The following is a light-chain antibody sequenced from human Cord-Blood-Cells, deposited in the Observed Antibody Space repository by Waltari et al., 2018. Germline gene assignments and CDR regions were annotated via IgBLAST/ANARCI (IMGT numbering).Light chain of an antibody. J-gene: IGLJ2*01. CDR3: QAWDSSTVV. V-gene: IGLV3-1*01. Sequence: SYELTQPPSVSVSPGQTASITCSGDKLGDKYACWYQQKPGHSPVLVIYQDSKRPSGILERFSGSYSRNTATLTSGGTQAMDEADYYCQAWDSSTVVFGGGTKLTVL. CDR2: QDS. CDR1: KLGDKY.